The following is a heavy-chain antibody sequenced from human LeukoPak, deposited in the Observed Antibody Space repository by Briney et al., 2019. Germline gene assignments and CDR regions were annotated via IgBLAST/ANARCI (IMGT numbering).Heavy chain of an antibody. CDR2: IIPIFGTA. CDR1: GGTFSSYA. Sequence: SVKVSCKASGGTFSSYAISWVRQAPGQGLEWMGGIIPIFGTANYAQKFQGRVTITADESTSTAYMELSSLRSVDTAVYYCARRIQLWLRNDAFDIWGQGTMVTVSS. CDR3: ARRIQLWLRNDAFDI. D-gene: IGHD5-18*01. V-gene: IGHV1-69*13. J-gene: IGHJ3*02.